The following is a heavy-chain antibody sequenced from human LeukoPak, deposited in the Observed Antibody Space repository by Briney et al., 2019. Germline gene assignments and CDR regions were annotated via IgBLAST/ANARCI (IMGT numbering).Heavy chain of an antibody. V-gene: IGHV5-51*01. CDR3: ARLRDGSNWFDP. CDR1: GYSFTSYW. J-gene: IGHJ5*02. Sequence: PGEPLKISCQGSGYSFTSYWIGWVRQLPGKGLEWMGIIYPGDSDTRYSPSFQGQVTISADKSISTAYLQWSSLRASDTAMYYCARLRDGSNWFDPWGQGTLVTVSS. D-gene: IGHD5-24*01. CDR2: IYPGDSDT.